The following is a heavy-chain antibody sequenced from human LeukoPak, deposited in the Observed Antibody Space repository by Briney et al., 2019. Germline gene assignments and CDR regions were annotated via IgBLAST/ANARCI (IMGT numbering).Heavy chain of an antibody. CDR1: GYTFTTYG. CDR2: ISTSKGNT. V-gene: IGHV1-18*01. J-gene: IGHJ4*02. D-gene: IGHD3-10*01. Sequence: ASVKVSCKASGYTFTTYGVSWVRQAPGQGLEWMGWISTSKGNTNYAQKFQGRVTMTTDTSTSTAYVELRSLRSDDTAIYYCARREAGDYWGQGTLVTVSS. CDR3: ARREAGDY.